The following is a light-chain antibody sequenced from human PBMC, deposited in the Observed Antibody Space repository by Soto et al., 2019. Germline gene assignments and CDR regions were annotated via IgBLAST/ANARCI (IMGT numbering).Light chain of an antibody. CDR3: QQYGSSST. CDR2: GAS. Sequence: IVLAQSPGTLSLSPGEGASLFCRASQSVNNNYIAWYQQKRGQPPRLLVYGASTRATGIPDRFSGSGSGTDFTLTISRLEPEDHAVYYCQQYGSSSTFGGGTKVEI. CDR1: QSVNNNY. V-gene: IGKV3-20*01. J-gene: IGKJ4*01.